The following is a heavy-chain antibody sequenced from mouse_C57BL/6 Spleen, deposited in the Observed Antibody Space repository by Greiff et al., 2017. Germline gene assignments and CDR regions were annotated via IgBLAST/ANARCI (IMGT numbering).Heavy chain of an antibody. D-gene: IGHD4-1*01. CDR1: GYSITSGYY. CDR2: ISYDGSN. J-gene: IGHJ4*01. Sequence: EVQLVESGPGLVKPSQSLSLTCSVTGYSITSGYYWNWIRQFPGNKLEWMCYISYDGSNNYNPSLKNRISITRDTSKNQFFLKLNSVTTEDTATYYCARGWDDAMDYWGQGTSVTVSS. V-gene: IGHV3-6*01. CDR3: ARGWDDAMDY.